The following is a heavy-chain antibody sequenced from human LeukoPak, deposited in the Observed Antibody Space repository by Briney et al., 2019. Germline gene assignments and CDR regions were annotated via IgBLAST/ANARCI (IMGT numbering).Heavy chain of an antibody. J-gene: IGHJ5*02. CDR2: ISYSGST. CDR1: GGSISSGGYY. CDR3: ASRRDEAWFDP. Sequence: SETLSLTCSVSGGSISSGGYYWTWIRQHPGKGLEWIGYISYSGSTYYNPSLQSRVTISVDTSKNQFSLKLSSVAAADTAVYFCASRRDEAWFDPWGQGTLVTVSS. D-gene: IGHD5-24*01. V-gene: IGHV4-31*03.